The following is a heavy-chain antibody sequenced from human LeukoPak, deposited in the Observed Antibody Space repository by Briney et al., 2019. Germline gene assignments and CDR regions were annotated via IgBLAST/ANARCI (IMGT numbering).Heavy chain of an antibody. V-gene: IGHV4-31*03. Sequence: SETLSLTCTVSGGSISSGGYYWSWIRQHPGKGLEWIGYIYYSGSTYYNPSLKSRVTISVDTSKNQFSLKLSSVTAADTAVYYCARFGCSSTSCYTSWFDPWGQGTLVTVSS. J-gene: IGHJ5*02. CDR2: IYYSGST. CDR3: ARFGCSSTSCYTSWFDP. CDR1: GGSISSGGYY. D-gene: IGHD2-2*02.